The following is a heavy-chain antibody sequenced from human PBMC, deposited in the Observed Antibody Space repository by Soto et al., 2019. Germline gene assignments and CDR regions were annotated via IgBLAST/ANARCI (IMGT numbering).Heavy chain of an antibody. V-gene: IGHV4-59*12. CDR2: IYYTGST. D-gene: IGHD6-13*01. CDR3: ALPPSHGTSWYHFDY. CDR1: GGSISSYY. J-gene: IGHJ4*02. Sequence: PSETLSLTCTVSGGSISSYYWSWIRQPPGKGLEWTGYIYYTGSTNYNPSLKSRVTISVGRSKNQFSLKLSSVTAADTAVYYCALPPSHGTSWYHFDYWGQGTPVTVSS.